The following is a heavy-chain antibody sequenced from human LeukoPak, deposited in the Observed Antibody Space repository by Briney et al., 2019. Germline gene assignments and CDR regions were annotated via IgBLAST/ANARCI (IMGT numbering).Heavy chain of an antibody. Sequence: GRSLRLSCAASGFTFSGYGMHWVRQAPGKGLEWVAVIWYDGSNKYYADSVKGRFTNSRDNSKNTLYLQMNSLRAEDTAVYYCAKDLSFAYYDSSGPLFQHWGQGTLVTVSS. CDR1: GFTFSGYG. CDR2: IWYDGSNK. V-gene: IGHV3-33*06. D-gene: IGHD3-22*01. J-gene: IGHJ1*01. CDR3: AKDLSFAYYDSSGPLFQH.